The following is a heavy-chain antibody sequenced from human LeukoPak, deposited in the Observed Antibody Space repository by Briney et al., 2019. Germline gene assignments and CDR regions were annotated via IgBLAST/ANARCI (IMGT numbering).Heavy chain of an antibody. CDR1: GYTFTSYD. V-gene: IGHV1-8*01. CDR3: ATELITIFGVVRNKFDY. Sequence: ASVKVSCKASGYTFTSYDINWVRQATGQGLEWMGWMNPNSGNTGYAQKFQGRVTMTRNTSISTAYMELSSLRSEGTAVYYCATELITIFGVVRNKFDYWGQGTLVTVSS. CDR2: MNPNSGNT. J-gene: IGHJ4*02. D-gene: IGHD3-3*01.